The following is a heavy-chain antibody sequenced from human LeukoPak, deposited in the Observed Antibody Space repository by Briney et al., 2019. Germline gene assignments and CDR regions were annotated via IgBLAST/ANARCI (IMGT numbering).Heavy chain of an antibody. J-gene: IGHJ4*02. CDR3: ARDFGSGWYEVDY. CDR1: GFTFSSYW. CDR2: IKQDGSEK. Sequence: GGSLRLSCAASGFTFSSYWMSWVRQAPGKGLEWVANIKQDGSEKYYVDSVKGRFTISRDNAKNSLYLQMNSLRAEDTAVYYCARDFGSGWYEVDYWGQGTLVTVSS. V-gene: IGHV3-7*01. D-gene: IGHD6-19*01.